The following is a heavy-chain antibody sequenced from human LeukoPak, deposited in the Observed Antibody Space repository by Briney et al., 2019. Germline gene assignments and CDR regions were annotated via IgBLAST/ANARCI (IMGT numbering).Heavy chain of an antibody. V-gene: IGHV1-46*01. CDR2: INPSGSST. J-gene: IGHJ4*02. CDR1: GNTFTNYY. CDR3: ARDGATTSNLAYLDY. Sequence: GASVKVSCKASGNTFTNYYMHWVRQAPGQGLEWMGIINPSGSSTSYARKFQGRVTMTRDTSTSTVYMELSSLRSDDTAVYYCARDGATTSNLAYLDYWGQGTLVTVSS. D-gene: IGHD1-26*01.